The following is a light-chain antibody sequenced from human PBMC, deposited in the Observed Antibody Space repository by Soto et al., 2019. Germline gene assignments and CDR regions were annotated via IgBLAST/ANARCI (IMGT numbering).Light chain of an antibody. V-gene: IGKV3-11*01. CDR2: DAS. CDR1: QSISGY. Sequence: EIVLTQSPATLSLSPGERATLSCRASQSISGYLAWYQQKPGQAPRLLIYDASNRSTGIPARFSGRGSGTDFTLTISSLEPEDFAVYYCQQRSNWPLTFGGGTKVEIK. J-gene: IGKJ4*01. CDR3: QQRSNWPLT.